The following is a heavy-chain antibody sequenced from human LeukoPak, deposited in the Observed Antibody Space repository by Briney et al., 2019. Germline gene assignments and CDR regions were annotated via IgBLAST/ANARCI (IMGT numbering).Heavy chain of an antibody. CDR3: ARDPYSGAYGDTYYYFMDV. CDR1: GFTFSSYA. CDR2: TSSSGRTI. J-gene: IGHJ6*03. Sequence: GGSLRLSCAASGFTFSSYAMNWVRQAPGKGLEWVSYTSSSGRTIYYADSVRGRFTISRDNARNSLYLQMNSLTAEDTAVYYCARDPYSGAYGDTYYYFMDVWGKGITVTISS. D-gene: IGHD1-26*01. V-gene: IGHV3-48*03.